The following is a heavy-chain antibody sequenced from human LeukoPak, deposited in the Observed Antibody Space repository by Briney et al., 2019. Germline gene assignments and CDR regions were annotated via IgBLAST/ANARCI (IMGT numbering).Heavy chain of an antibody. D-gene: IGHD2-2*01. V-gene: IGHV3-30-3*01. CDR2: ISYDGSNK. Sequence: PGGSLRLSCAASGFTFSSYAIHWVRQAPGKGLEWVAVISYDGSNKYYADSVKGRFTISRDNSKNTLYLQTNSLRAEDTAVYYCARTLAIVVVPAALDYWGQGTLVTVSS. CDR3: ARTLAIVVVPAALDY. CDR1: GFTFSSYA. J-gene: IGHJ4*02.